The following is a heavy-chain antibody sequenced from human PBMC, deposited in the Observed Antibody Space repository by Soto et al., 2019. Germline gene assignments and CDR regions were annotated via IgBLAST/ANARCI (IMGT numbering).Heavy chain of an antibody. Sequence: ASVKVSCKASGYTFTGYYMHWVRQALGQGLEWMGWINPNSGGTNYAQKFQGWVTMTRDTSISTAYMELSRLRSDDTAVYYCAVGYGDYGGGAFDIWGQGTMVTVSS. D-gene: IGHD4-17*01. CDR2: INPNSGGT. V-gene: IGHV1-2*04. J-gene: IGHJ3*02. CDR3: AVGYGDYGGGAFDI. CDR1: GYTFTGYY.